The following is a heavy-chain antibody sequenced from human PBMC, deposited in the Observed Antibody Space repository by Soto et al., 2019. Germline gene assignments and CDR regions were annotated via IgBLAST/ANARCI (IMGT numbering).Heavy chain of an antibody. J-gene: IGHJ6*03. V-gene: IGHV4-31*02. CDR3: ARLPMVRGSTRNYYYYMDV. Sequence: IRQLPGKGLEWIGYIYHSGSTYYNPSLKSRATISVDTSANQFSLKLNSVTAADTAVYYCARLPMVRGSTRNYYYYMDVWGKGTTVTVSS. CDR2: IYHSGST. D-gene: IGHD2-8*01.